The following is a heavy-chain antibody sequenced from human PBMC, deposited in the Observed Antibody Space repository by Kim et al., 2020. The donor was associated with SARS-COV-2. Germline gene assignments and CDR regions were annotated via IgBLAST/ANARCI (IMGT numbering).Heavy chain of an antibody. CDR3: ARQFRRDIVVVVAATLSWFDP. J-gene: IGHJ5*02. CDR1: GGSISSSSYY. CDR2: IYYSGST. V-gene: IGHV4-39*01. Sequence: SETLSHTCTVSGGSISSSSYYWGWIRQPPGKGLEWIGSIYYSGSTYYNPSLKSRVTISVDTSKNQFSLKLSSVTAADTAVYYCARQFRRDIVVVVAATLSWFDPWGQGTLVTVSS. D-gene: IGHD2-15*01.